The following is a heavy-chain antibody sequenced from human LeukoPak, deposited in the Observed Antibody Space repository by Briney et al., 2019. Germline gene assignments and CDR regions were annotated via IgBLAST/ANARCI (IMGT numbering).Heavy chain of an antibody. D-gene: IGHD1-26*01. J-gene: IGHJ3*02. Sequence: GGSLRLSCAASGFTFSSYSMNWVRQAPGKGLEWVSSISSSSSYIYYADSVKGRFTISRDNAKNSLYLQMNSLRAEDTAVYYCARDRRIVGATKGQKLGAFDIWGQGTMVTVSS. CDR3: ARDRRIVGATKGQKLGAFDI. CDR2: ISSSSSYI. CDR1: GFTFSSYS. V-gene: IGHV3-21*01.